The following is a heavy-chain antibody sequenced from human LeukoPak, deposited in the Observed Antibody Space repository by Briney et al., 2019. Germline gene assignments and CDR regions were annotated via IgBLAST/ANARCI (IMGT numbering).Heavy chain of an antibody. D-gene: IGHD4-11*01. J-gene: IGHJ6*03. CDR3: ARGYSSRCHYYYYYMDV. CDR1: GGSFSGYY. CDR2: INHSGST. V-gene: IGHV4-34*01. Sequence: PSETLSLTCAVYGGSFSGYYWSWIRQPPGKGLEWIEEINHSGSTNYNPSLKSRVTISVDTSKNQFSLKLSSVTAADTAVYYWARGYSSRCHYYYYYMDVWGKGTTVTVSS.